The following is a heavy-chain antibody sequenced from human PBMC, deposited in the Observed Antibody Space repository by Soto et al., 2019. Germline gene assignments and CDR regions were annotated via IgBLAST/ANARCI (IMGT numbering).Heavy chain of an antibody. CDR1: GFTFSSYS. D-gene: IGHD6-25*01. CDR2: ISSSSSYI. V-gene: IGHV3-21*01. J-gene: IGHJ3*02. Sequence: SGGSLRLSCAASGFTFSSYSMNWVRQAPGKGLEWVSSISSSSSYIYYADSVKGRFTISRDNAKNSLYLQMNSLRAEDTAVYYCARDFLLAAHAFDIWGQGTMVTVSS. CDR3: ARDFLLAAHAFDI.